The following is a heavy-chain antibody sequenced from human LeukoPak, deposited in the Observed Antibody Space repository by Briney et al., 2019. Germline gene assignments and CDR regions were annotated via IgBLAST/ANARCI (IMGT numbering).Heavy chain of an antibody. Sequence: SETLSLTCTVSGGSISSGSYYWCWIRQPAGKGLEWIGRNYTSGSTNNNPSLKRRVIILENTAKKHFSLKLSSVTASDTAVYYCASSGYSYGYYFDYWGQGTMVTPSS. V-gene: IGHV4-61*02. J-gene: IGHJ4*02. D-gene: IGHD5-18*01. CDR1: GGSISSGSYY. CDR3: ASSGYSYGYYFDY. CDR2: NYTSGST.